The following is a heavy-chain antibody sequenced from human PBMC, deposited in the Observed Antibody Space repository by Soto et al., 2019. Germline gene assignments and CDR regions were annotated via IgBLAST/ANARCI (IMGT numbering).Heavy chain of an antibody. V-gene: IGHV4-39*07. CDR3: ARDRTAAGPSNWFDP. D-gene: IGHD6-13*01. CDR2: IYYSGST. CDR1: GGSISSSSYY. J-gene: IGHJ5*02. Sequence: PSETLSLTCTVSGGSISSSSYYWGWIRQPPGKGLEWIGSIYYSGSTYYNPSLKSRVTISVDTSKNQFSLNLGSVTAADTAVYYCARDRTAAGPSNWFDPWGQGTLVTVSS.